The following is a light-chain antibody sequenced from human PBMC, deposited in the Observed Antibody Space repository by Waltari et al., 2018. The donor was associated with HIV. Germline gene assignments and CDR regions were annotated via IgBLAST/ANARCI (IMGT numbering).Light chain of an antibody. CDR1: SSDVGGYHY. V-gene: IGLV2-11*01. J-gene: IGLJ2*01. CDR2: DVN. Sequence: QSALTQPRSVSGSPGQSVTISCTGTSSDVGGYHYVSWYQQYPGKAPRVIIYDVNKRPEGGPDRFSGSKSDNTASLAISGLQVEDEADYYCCSYAGRYSVIFGGGTKLTVL. CDR3: CSYAGRYSVI.